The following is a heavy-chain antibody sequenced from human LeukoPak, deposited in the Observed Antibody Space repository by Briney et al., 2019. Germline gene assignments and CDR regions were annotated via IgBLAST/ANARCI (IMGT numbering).Heavy chain of an antibody. CDR1: GFTFSSYA. J-gene: IGHJ4*02. CDR2: ISTSASST. Sequence: PGGSLRLSCAASGFTFSSYAMSWVRQAPGKGLEWVSGISTSASSTYYADSVKGRFTISRDNSKNMLYLQMNSLRAEDTAVYYCAKQLSGWSLYFDYWGQGTLVTVFS. D-gene: IGHD6-19*01. CDR3: AKQLSGWSLYFDY. V-gene: IGHV3-23*01.